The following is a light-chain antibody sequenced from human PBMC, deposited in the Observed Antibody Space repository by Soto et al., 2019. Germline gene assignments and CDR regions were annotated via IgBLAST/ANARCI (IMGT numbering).Light chain of an antibody. J-gene: IGKJ1*01. Sequence: DIPMTQSPSTLSASVGDRVTITCRASQSISSWLAWYQQKPGKAPKLMIYDASSLESGVPSRFSGSGSGTEFTRTISGLQPDDFATDYCQHSWTFGQGTKVEIK. CDR2: DAS. V-gene: IGKV1-5*01. CDR1: QSISSW. CDR3: QHSWT.